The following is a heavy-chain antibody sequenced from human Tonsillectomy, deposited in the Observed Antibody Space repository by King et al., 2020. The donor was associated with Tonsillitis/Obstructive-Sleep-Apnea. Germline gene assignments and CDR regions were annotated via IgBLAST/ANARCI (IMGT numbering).Heavy chain of an antibody. Sequence: QLVQSGAEVKKPGASVKVSCKAAGYTFTDYYLHWVRQAPGQGLEWIGRVNPKSVGTNYARKFQGRVTMTRETSITAAYMDLTRLRADDTAVYYCARGFHTTVTTLLDAFDLWGQGTMVTVSS. CDR2: VNPKSVGT. CDR1: GYTFTDYY. J-gene: IGHJ3*01. V-gene: IGHV1-2*06. D-gene: IGHD4-17*01. CDR3: ARGFHTTVTTLLDAFDL.